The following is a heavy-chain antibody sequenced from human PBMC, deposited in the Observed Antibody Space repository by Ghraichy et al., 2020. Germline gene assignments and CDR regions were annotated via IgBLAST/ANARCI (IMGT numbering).Heavy chain of an antibody. Sequence: SETLSLTCNVSGGSFTNNWWNWIRQPPGKGLEWIGFLHHSGSTKYNPSPKSRVTISGDTSKKQFSLKLTSVTAADTAVYYCARVRASGTGDSGDDGVDVWGQGTTVTVSS. V-gene: IGHV4-59*01. CDR2: LHHSGST. CDR1: GGSFTNNW. CDR3: ARVRASGTGDSGDDGVDV. D-gene: IGHD1-1*01. J-gene: IGHJ6*02.